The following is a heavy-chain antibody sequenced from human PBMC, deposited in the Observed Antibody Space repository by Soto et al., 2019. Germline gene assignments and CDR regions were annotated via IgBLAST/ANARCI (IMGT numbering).Heavy chain of an antibody. V-gene: IGHV5-51*01. CDR1: GYTFTNYW. J-gene: IGHJ6*02. CDR3: AASIFYYGMDV. CDR2: IYPGDSDT. Sequence: PGESLKISCKGFGYTFTNYWIGWVRQMPGKGPEWMGIIYPGDSDTKYNPSFQGQVTISADKSITTTYLQWSSLKASDTAIYYCAASIFYYGMDVWGQGTTDTVSS.